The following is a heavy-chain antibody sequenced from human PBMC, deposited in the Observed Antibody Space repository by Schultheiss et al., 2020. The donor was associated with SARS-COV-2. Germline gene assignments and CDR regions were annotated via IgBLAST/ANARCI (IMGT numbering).Heavy chain of an antibody. CDR1: RFAFSSYP. J-gene: IGHJ4*02. CDR3: ARLEGRVVIMRWDFDS. Sequence: GGSLRLSFTASRFAFSSYPMRWVRRAPGKGLEWVAVIWYDGSNKYYADSVKGRFTISRDNSKNTLYLQMSSLRAEDTAIYYCARLEGRVVIMRWDFDSWGQGTLVTVSS. CDR2: IWYDGSNK. V-gene: IGHV3-33*08. D-gene: IGHD3-3*01.